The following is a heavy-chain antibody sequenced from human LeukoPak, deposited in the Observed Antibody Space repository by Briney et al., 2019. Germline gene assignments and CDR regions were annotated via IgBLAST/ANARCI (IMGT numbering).Heavy chain of an antibody. CDR2: INHSGST. J-gene: IGHJ3*02. CDR3: ARGTYYYDSSGPRADDAFDI. Sequence: SETLSLTCAVYGGSFSGYYWNWIRQPPGKGLEWIGEINHSGSTNYNPSLKSRVTISVDTSKNQFSLKLSSVTAADTAVYYCARGTYYYDSSGPRADDAFDIWGQGTMVTVSS. D-gene: IGHD3-22*01. CDR1: GGSFSGYY. V-gene: IGHV4-34*01.